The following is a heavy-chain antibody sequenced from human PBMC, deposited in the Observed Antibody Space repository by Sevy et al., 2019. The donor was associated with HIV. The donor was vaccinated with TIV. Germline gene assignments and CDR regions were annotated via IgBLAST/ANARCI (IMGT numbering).Heavy chain of an antibody. CDR1: GYTFTSYG. D-gene: IGHD3-22*01. CDR2: ISAYNGNT. J-gene: IGHJ4*02. Sequence: ASVKVSCKASGYTFTSYGISWVRQAPGQGLEWMGWISAYNGNTNYAQKLQGRVTMTTDTSTSTAYMELRSLRSDDTAVDYCARDKYDSSGYYYGPVDYWGQGTLVTVSS. V-gene: IGHV1-18*01. CDR3: ARDKYDSSGYYYGPVDY.